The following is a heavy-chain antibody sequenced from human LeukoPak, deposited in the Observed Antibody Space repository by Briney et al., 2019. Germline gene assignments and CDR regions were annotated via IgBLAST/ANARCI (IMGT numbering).Heavy chain of an antibody. D-gene: IGHD6-13*01. CDR3: ILAAAGPAY. CDR2: IYSGGST. Sequence: GGSLRLSCAASGFTFSSYAMSWVRQAPGKGLEWVSVIYSGGSTYYADSVKGRFTISRDNSKNTLYLQMNSLRAEDTAVYYCILAAAGPAYWGQGTLVTVSS. CDR1: GFTFSSYA. V-gene: IGHV3-53*01. J-gene: IGHJ4*02.